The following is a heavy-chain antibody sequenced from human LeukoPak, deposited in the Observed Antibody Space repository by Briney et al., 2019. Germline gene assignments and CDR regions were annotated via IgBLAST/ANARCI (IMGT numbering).Heavy chain of an antibody. J-gene: IGHJ4*02. CDR2: IRYDGGNK. D-gene: IGHD3-22*01. CDR1: GFTFSSYG. CDR3: AKEPYYYDSSGYYQFDY. Sequence: GGSLRLSCAASGFTFSSYGMHWVRQAPGKGLEWVAFIRYDGGNKYYADSVKGRFTISRDNSKNTLYLQMNSLRAEDTAVYYCAKEPYYYDSSGYYQFDYWGQGTLVTVSS. V-gene: IGHV3-30*02.